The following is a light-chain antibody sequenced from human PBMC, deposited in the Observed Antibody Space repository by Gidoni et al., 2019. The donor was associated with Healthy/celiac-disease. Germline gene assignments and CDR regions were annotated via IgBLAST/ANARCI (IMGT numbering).Light chain of an antibody. CDR2: AAS. J-gene: IGKJ3*01. V-gene: IGKV1-9*01. Sequence: DSQLTQSPSSLSASVGDRVTITCRASQGISSYLAWYPQKPGKAPKLLIYAASTLQSGVPSRFSGSGSGTEFTLTISSLQPEDFAAYYCQQLNSYRFTFGPGTKVDIK. CDR1: QGISSY. CDR3: QQLNSYRFT.